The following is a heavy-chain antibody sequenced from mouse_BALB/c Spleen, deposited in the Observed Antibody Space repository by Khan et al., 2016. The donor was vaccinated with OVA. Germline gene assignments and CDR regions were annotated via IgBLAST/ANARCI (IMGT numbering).Heavy chain of an antibody. CDR1: GYTFTSYY. CDR3: TRGGFSAFAY. V-gene: IGHV1S81*02. Sequence: QVQLQQSGAELVKPGASVKLSCKASGYTFTSYYMHWVKQRPGQGLEWIGEINPSDGGTNLNEKFKNKATLTVDRASSTTYMQHSSLTSEDSAVYYCTRGGFSAFAYWGQGTLVTVSA. CDR2: INPSDGGT. J-gene: IGHJ3*01.